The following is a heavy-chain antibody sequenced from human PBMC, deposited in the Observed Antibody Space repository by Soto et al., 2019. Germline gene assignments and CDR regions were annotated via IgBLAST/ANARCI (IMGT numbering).Heavy chain of an antibody. CDR2: IYHSGST. V-gene: IGHV4-30-2*01. D-gene: IGHD3-3*01. CDR3: ARLNYDFWSGYNYGMDV. Sequence: TLSLTCSVSGCSISSGGYSWSWIRQPPGKGLEWIGYIYHSGSTYYNPSLKSRVTISVDRSKNQFSLKLSSVTAADTAVYYCARLNYDFWSGYNYGMDVWGQGTTVTVSS. CDR1: GCSISSGGYS. J-gene: IGHJ6*02.